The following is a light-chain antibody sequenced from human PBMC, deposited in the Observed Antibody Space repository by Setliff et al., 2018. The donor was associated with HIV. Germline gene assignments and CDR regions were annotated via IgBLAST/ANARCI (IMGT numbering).Light chain of an antibody. V-gene: IGLV2-14*03. Sequence: QSALTQPASVSGSPGQSITISCIGTGRDIGGYNYVSWYQQHPGKAPKLIIYGVTKRSSGVSNRFSGSKAGTTASLTISGLQAEDEADYYCSSYTSTSAYVFGIGTKVTVL. J-gene: IGLJ1*01. CDR3: SSYTSTSAYV. CDR2: GVT. CDR1: GRDIGGYNY.